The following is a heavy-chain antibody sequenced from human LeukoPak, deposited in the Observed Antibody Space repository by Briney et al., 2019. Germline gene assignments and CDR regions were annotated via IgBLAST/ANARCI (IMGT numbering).Heavy chain of an antibody. J-gene: IGHJ6*02. CDR2: ISYDGSNK. V-gene: IGHV3-30*18. Sequence: GGSLRLSCAASGFTFSSYGMHWVRQAPGKGLEWVAVISYDGSNKYYADSVKGRFTISRDNSKNTLYLQMSSLRAEDTAVYYCAKGKGGYDYYYYYGMDVWGQGTTVTVS. CDR3: AKGKGGYDYYYYYGMDV. CDR1: GFTFSSYG. D-gene: IGHD5-12*01.